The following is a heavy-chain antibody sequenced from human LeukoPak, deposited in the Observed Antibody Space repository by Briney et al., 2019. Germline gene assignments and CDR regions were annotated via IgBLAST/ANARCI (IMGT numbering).Heavy chain of an antibody. CDR1: GYTFTSYY. V-gene: IGHV1-46*01. Sequence: ASVKVSCKASGYTFTSYYMHWVRQAPGQGLEWMGIINPSGGSTSYAQKFQGRVTMTRDMSTSTVYMELSSLRSEDTAVYYCARDLYRARDYYDSSGYYSEDYWGQGTLVTVSS. CDR2: INPSGGST. J-gene: IGHJ4*02. CDR3: ARDLYRARDYYDSSGYYSEDY. D-gene: IGHD3-22*01.